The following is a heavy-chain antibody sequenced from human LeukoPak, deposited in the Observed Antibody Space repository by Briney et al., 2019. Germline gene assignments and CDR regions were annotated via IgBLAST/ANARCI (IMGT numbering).Heavy chain of an antibody. CDR3: ARGDSSGWPYFDY. V-gene: IGHV4-4*02. CDR2: IYHSGST. D-gene: IGHD6-19*01. J-gene: IGHJ4*02. Sequence: NPSGTLSLTCAVSGGSISSSNWWSWVRQPPGKGLEWIGEIYHSGSTNYNPSLKSRVTISVDTSKNQFSLKLSSVTAADTAVYYCARGDSSGWPYFDYWGQGTLVTVSS. CDR1: GGSISSSNW.